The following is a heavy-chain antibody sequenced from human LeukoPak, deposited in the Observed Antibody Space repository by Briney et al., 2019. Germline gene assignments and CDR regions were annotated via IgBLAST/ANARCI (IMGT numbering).Heavy chain of an antibody. V-gene: IGHV3-53*01. CDR2: IYTGGNT. D-gene: IGHD2-15*01. J-gene: IGHJ5*02. Sequence: GGSLRLSCTVSGFTVSSNSMSWVRQAPGKGLEWVSFIYTGGNTFYTDSVKGRFTISRDNAKNSVYLQMNGLRGEDTAVYYCARDGPSRSPTSGWFDPWGQGTLVTVSS. CDR3: ARDGPSRSPTSGWFDP. CDR1: GFTVSSNS.